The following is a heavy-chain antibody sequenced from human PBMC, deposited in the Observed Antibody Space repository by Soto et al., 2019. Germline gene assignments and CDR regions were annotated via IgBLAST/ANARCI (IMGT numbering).Heavy chain of an antibody. Sequence: GGSLRLSCAASGFTFGNYAMSWVRQAPGKGLEWVGFIRSKAYGGTTEYAASVKGRFTISRDESKSIAYLQMNSLKTEDTAVSYFTREAFDMVFPSYYFDYWGQGTLVTVSS. J-gene: IGHJ4*02. CDR2: IRSKAYGGTT. D-gene: IGHD3-10*01. V-gene: IGHV3-49*04. CDR1: GFTFGNYA. CDR3: TREAFDMVFPSYYFDY.